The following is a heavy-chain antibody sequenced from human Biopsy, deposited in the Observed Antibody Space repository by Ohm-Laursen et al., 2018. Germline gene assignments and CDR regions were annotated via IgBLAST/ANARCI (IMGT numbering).Heavy chain of an antibody. J-gene: IGHJ4*02. CDR1: GFTFTSYA. V-gene: IGHV3-33*06. D-gene: IGHD2-8*01. CDR2: IWYDGSNK. CDR3: AKCMTGGSNYYFHH. Sequence: SLRLSCTASGFTFTSYAMHWVRQAPGKGLEWVAAIWYDGSNKNYADSVKGRSTISRDNSKNTLYLQMNSLRGEDTAVYYCAKCMTGGSNYYFHHCGQGTLVTVSS.